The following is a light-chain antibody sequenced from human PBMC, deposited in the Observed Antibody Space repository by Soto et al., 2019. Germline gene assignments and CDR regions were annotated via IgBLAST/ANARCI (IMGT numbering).Light chain of an antibody. V-gene: IGLV8-61*01. CDR1: SGSVSTANN. J-gene: IGLJ1*01. Sequence: QTVVTQEASFSVSPGGTVTLTCGLISGSVSTANNPNWYQQTPGQATRTLLYSTSTRSSGVPDRCSGSILGNKAALTITGAQADDESDYYCALFMGNGISVFGTGTQLTVL. CDR3: ALFMGNGISV. CDR2: STS.